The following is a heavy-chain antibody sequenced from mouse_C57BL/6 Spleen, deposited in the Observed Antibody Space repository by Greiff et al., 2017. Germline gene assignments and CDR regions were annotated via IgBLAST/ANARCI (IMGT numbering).Heavy chain of an antibody. V-gene: IGHV1-76*01. J-gene: IGHJ2*01. D-gene: IGHD2-3*01. CDR2: IYPGSGNT. CDR1: GYTFTDYY. Sequence: QVQLQQSGAELVRPGASVKLSCKASGYTFTDYYINWVKQRPGQGLEWIARIYPGSGNTYYNEKFKGKATLTAETSSSTAYMQLSSLTSEDSAVYFCARYDVYYFDYWGQGTTLTVSS. CDR3: ARYDVYYFDY.